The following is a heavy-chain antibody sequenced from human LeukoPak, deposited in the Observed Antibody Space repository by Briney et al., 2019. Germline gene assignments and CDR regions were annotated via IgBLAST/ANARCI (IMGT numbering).Heavy chain of an antibody. CDR3: ARYYDSSGYTQGAFDI. J-gene: IGHJ3*02. D-gene: IGHD3-22*01. CDR1: GFTVSSNY. V-gene: IGHV3-66*02. Sequence: GGSLRLSCAASGFTVSSNYMSWVRQAPGKGLEWVSSFYRGISTYYADSVKGRFTTSRDHSKNTVYLQMDSLRPEDMAVYYCARYYDSSGYTQGAFDIWGRGTMVTVS. CDR2: FYRGIST.